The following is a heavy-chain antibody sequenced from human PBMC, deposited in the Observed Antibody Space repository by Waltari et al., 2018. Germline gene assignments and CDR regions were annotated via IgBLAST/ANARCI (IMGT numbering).Heavy chain of an antibody. V-gene: IGHV4-39*07. CDR3: ARDQWQGTQFDY. D-gene: IGHD6-19*01. Sequence: QLQLQESGPGLVKPSETLSLTCTVSGGSISSSSYYWGWIRQPPGKGLEWIGSIYYSGRTYSNPPRKSRVTISVDTAKKQFSRKLSSVTAADTAVYYCARDQWQGTQFDYWGQGTLVTVSS. J-gene: IGHJ4*02. CDR2: IYYSGRT. CDR1: GGSISSSSYY.